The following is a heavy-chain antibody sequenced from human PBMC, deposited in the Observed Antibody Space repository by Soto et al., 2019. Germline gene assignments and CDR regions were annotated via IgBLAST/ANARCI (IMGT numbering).Heavy chain of an antibody. J-gene: IGHJ6*04. CDR3: ARAMTSPHYYYYYGMDV. CDR1: GGTFSSYA. V-gene: IGHV1-69*13. D-gene: IGHD2-21*02. CDR2: IIPIFGTA. Sequence: SVKVSCKASGGTFSSYAISWVRRAPGQGLEWMGGIIPIFGTANYAQKFQGRVTITADESTSTAYMELSSLRSEDTAVYYCARAMTSPHYYYYYGMDVWGKGPTVTNSS.